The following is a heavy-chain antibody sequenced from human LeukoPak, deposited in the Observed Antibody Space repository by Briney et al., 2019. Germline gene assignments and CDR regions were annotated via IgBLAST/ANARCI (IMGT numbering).Heavy chain of an antibody. D-gene: IGHD1-26*01. V-gene: IGHV3-23*01. Sequence: GGSLRLSCAASGFTFSSYAMSWVRQAPGKGLEWVSAISGSGGSTYYADSVKGRFTISRDNSKNTLYLQMNSLRAEDTAVYYCAKDSLPAWAAQHFDYWGQGTLVTVSS. CDR2: ISGSGGST. CDR3: AKDSLPAWAAQHFDY. J-gene: IGHJ4*02. CDR1: GFTFSSYA.